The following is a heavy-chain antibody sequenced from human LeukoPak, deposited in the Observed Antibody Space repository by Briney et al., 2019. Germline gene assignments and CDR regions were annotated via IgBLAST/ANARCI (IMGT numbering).Heavy chain of an antibody. Sequence: GGSLRLSCAAPGFTVSSNYMSWVRQAPGKGLEWVSVIYSGGSTYYADSVKGRFTISRDNSKNTLYLQMNSLRAGDTAVYYCARGGYDILTGYYYWGQGTLVTVSS. CDR1: GFTVSSNY. CDR2: IYSGGST. CDR3: ARGGYDILTGYYY. J-gene: IGHJ4*02. D-gene: IGHD3-9*01. V-gene: IGHV3-66*01.